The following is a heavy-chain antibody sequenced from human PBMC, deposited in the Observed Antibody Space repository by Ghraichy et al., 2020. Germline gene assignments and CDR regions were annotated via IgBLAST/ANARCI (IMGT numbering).Heavy chain of an antibody. CDR3: AKVKEPSSFHYYGMDV. CDR2: IVGSGGST. Sequence: GGSLRLSCAASGFTFSSYAMSWVRQAPGKGLEWFSAIVGSGGSTYNADSVKGRFTISRNNSKNTRYLQMKSLRAEDTAVYYCAKVKEPSSFHYYGMDVWGQGTTVTVSS. V-gene: IGHV3-23*01. CDR1: GFTFSSYA. J-gene: IGHJ6*02. D-gene: IGHD1-14*01.